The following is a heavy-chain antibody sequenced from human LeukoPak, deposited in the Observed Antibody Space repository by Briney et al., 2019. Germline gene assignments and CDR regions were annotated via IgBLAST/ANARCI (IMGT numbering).Heavy chain of an antibody. J-gene: IGHJ1*01. CDR2: IVVGSGNT. CDR1: GFTFTSSA. Sequence: ASAKVSCKASGFTFTSSAMQWVRQARGQRLEWIGWIVVGSGNTNYAQKFQERVTITRDMSTSTAYMELSSLRSEDTAVYYCARGKSPHIVVVTAVEYFQHWGQGTLVTVSS. V-gene: IGHV1-58*02. D-gene: IGHD2-21*02. CDR3: ARGKSPHIVVVTAVEYFQH.